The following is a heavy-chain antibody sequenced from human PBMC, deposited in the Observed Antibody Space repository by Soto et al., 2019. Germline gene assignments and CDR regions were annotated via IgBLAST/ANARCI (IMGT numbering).Heavy chain of an antibody. CDR1: GGSISSYY. CDR3: ASRLAMVGGVWFDY. CDR2: IYYSGST. V-gene: IGHV4-59*08. J-gene: IGHJ5*01. D-gene: IGHD3-10*01. Sequence: SETLSLTCTVSGGSISSYYWSWIRQPPGKGLEWIGYIYYSGSTYYNPSLKSRVTISVDTSKNQFSLKLSSVTAADTAVYYCASRLAMVGGVWFDYRAQRTLVPVSS.